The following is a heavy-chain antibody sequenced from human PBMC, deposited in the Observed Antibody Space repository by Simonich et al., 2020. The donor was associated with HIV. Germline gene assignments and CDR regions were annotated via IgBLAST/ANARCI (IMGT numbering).Heavy chain of an antibody. D-gene: IGHD4-17*01. V-gene: IGHV3-7*03. CDR2: INQDGSEK. Sequence: EVQLVDSGGGLVKPGGSLRLSCEASGFPFSSYWMTWVLQAQGKGMEWGAIINQDGSEKYYVASEKGRFTISRDNAKNKLYLQMNSLRADDTAVYYCAKVLTSRTLTSSIYYFDYWGQGTLVTVSS. CDR1: GFPFSSYW. CDR3: AKVLTSRTLTSSIYYFDY. J-gene: IGHJ4*02.